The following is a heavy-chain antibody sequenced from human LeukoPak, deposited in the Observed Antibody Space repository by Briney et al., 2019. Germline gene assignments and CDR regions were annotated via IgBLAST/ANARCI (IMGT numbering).Heavy chain of an antibody. CDR3: ATYSSSWFNYYFDH. CDR1: GFTFSSYW. D-gene: IGHD6-13*01. V-gene: IGHV3-7*01. Sequence: GGSLRLSCAASGFTFSSYWMSWVRQAPGKGLEWVANIKEDGSEKYYVDSVKGRFTISRDNAKNSLYLQMNSLRAEDTAVYYCATYSSSWFNYYFDHWGQGTLVTVSS. J-gene: IGHJ4*02. CDR2: IKEDGSEK.